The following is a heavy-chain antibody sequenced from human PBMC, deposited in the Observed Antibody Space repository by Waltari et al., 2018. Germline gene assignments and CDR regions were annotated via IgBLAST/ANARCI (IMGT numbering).Heavy chain of an antibody. CDR2: ISYDGSNN. CDR1: GFTFSSYA. Sequence: QVQLVESGGGVVQPGRSLRLSCAASGFTFSSYAMHWVRQAPGKGLEWVAVISYDGSNNYYADSVKGRFTISRDNAKNTLYLQMNSLRAEDTAVYYCARDQLRSGFDYWGQGTLVTVSS. D-gene: IGHD2-21*01. CDR3: ARDQLRSGFDY. J-gene: IGHJ4*02. V-gene: IGHV3-30*01.